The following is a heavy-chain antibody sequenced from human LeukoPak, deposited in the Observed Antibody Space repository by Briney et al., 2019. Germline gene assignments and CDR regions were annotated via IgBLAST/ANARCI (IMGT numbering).Heavy chain of an antibody. Sequence: SKTLSLTCTVSGGSISSGGYYWSWIRQHPGKGLEWIGYIYYSGSTDYNPSLKSRVTISVDTSKNQFSLKLSSVTAADTAVYYCARRYYYDSSDHTKDAFDIWGQGTTVTVSS. CDR2: IYYSGST. D-gene: IGHD3-22*01. V-gene: IGHV4-31*03. CDR3: ARRYYYDSSDHTKDAFDI. CDR1: GGSISSGGYY. J-gene: IGHJ3*02.